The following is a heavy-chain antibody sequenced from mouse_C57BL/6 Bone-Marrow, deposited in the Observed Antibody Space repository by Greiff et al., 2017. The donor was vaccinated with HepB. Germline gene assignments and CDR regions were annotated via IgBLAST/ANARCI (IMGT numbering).Heavy chain of an antibody. CDR1: GFTFSSYG. CDR2: ISSGGSYT. J-gene: IGHJ1*03. CDR3: ARLGTTVVPWYFDV. D-gene: IGHD1-1*01. Sequence: EVQGVESGGDLVKPGGSLKLSCAASGFTFSSYGMSWVRQTPDKRLEWVATISSGGSYTYYPDSVKGRFTISRDNAKNTLYLQMSSLKSEDTAMYYCARLGTTVVPWYFDVWGTGTTVTVSS. V-gene: IGHV5-6*01.